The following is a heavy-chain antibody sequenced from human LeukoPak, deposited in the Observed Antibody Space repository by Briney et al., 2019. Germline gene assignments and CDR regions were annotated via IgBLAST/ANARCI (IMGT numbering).Heavy chain of an antibody. CDR2: INHSGST. V-gene: IGHV4-34*01. Sequence: SETLSLTCAVYGGSFSGYYWSWIRQPPGKGLEWIGEINHSGSTNYNPSLKSRVTISVDTSKNQFSLKLSSVTAADTAVYYCARGEDYWGQGTLVTVSS. CDR3: ARGEDY. J-gene: IGHJ4*02. CDR1: GGSFSGYY.